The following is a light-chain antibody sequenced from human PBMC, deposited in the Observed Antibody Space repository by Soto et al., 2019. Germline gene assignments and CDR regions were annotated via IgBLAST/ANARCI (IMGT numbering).Light chain of an antibody. Sequence: EILLTQSPAIVSLSPGERATLSCRASQSVNNFFAWYQQKPGQAPRLLIYDASYRAPDIPARFSGSGPGTDFTLTISSLEAEDSAVYYCQQRGSWPATFGPGTKVDIK. V-gene: IGKV3-11*01. J-gene: IGKJ3*01. CDR1: QSVNNF. CDR2: DAS. CDR3: QQRGSWPAT.